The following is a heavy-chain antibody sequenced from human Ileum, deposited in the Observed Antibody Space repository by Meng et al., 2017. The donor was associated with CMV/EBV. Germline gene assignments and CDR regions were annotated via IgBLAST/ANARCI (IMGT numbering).Heavy chain of an antibody. Sequence: SGFTFSSPWMHWVRQAPGNGLVWLSRISPDQSTTTYADSVRGRFTISRDNAKNTLYLQMNSLRAEDTAVYYCARGTSLGGTGPHFDSWGQGTLVTVSS. D-gene: IGHD2-8*02. CDR2: ISPDQSTT. CDR3: ARGTSLGGTGPHFDS. J-gene: IGHJ4*02. V-gene: IGHV3-74*01. CDR1: GFTFSSPW.